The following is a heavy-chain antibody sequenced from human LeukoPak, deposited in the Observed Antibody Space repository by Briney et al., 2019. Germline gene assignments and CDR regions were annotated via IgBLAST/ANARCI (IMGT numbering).Heavy chain of an antibody. J-gene: IGHJ4*02. CDR3: AKRGDGYFYYFDY. Sequence: GGSLRLSCAASGFTFSSYAMNWVRQAPGKGLEWVSTISGSGGSTYYAASVKGRFTISRDNSKNTLYLQMNSLRAEDTAVYYCAKRGDGYFYYFDYWGQGTLVTVSS. CDR1: GFTFSSYA. CDR2: ISGSGGST. V-gene: IGHV3-23*01. D-gene: IGHD5-24*01.